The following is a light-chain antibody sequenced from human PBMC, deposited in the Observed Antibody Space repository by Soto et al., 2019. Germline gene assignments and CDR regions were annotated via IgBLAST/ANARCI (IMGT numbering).Light chain of an antibody. V-gene: IGKV1-39*01. CDR2: AAS. CDR3: QQSYSAPAT. J-gene: IGKJ4*01. Sequence: DIQMTQSPSSLSASVGDRVTITCRASQSINSYVNWFQQKPGKVPEVLIYAASRLQSGVPSRFSGSGSGTDSTLTISSLQPEDFATYYCQQSYSAPATFGGGTKVEIK. CDR1: QSINSY.